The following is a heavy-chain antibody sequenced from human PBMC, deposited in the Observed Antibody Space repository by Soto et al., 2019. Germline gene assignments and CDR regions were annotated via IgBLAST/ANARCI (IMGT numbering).Heavy chain of an antibody. Sequence: QVQLVQSGAEVKKPGSSVKVSCKASGGTFSSYTISWVRQAPGQGLEWMGRIIPILGIANYAQKFQGRVTINADKSTSTAHMELSSLRSEDTAVYYCARPGRSYYYYYGMDVCGQGPTVTVSS. CDR3: ARPGRSYYYYYGMDV. V-gene: IGHV1-69*02. J-gene: IGHJ6*02. CDR2: IIPILGIA. CDR1: GGTFSSYT.